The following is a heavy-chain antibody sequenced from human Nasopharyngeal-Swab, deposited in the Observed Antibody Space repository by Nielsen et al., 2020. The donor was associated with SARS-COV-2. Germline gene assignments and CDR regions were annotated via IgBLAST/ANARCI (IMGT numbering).Heavy chain of an antibody. V-gene: IGHV4-34*01. CDR2: INHSGST. J-gene: IGHJ6*02. CDR3: ARAGDIRYYYYGMDV. D-gene: IGHD2-21*01. Sequence: WIRQPPGKGLEWIGEINHSGSTNYNPSLKSRVTISVDTSKNQFSLKLCSVTAADTAVYYCARAGDIRYYYYGMDVWGQGTTVTVSS.